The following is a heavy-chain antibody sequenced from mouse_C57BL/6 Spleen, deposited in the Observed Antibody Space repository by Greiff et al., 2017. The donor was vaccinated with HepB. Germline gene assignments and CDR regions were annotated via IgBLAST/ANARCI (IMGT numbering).Heavy chain of an antibody. D-gene: IGHD2-3*01. V-gene: IGHV1-42*01. CDR2: ISPSTGGT. CDR3: ARGGDDGQFAY. CDR1: GYSFTGYY. J-gene: IGHJ3*01. Sequence: VQLQQSGPELVKPGASVKISCKASGYSFTGYYMNWVKQSPEKSLEWIGEISPSTGGTTYNQKFKAKATLTVDKSSSTAYMQLKSLTSEDSAVYYCARGGDDGQFAYWGQGTLVTVSA.